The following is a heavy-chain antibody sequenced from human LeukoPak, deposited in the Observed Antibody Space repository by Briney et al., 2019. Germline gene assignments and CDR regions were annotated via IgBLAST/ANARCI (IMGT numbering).Heavy chain of an antibody. J-gene: IGHJ4*02. CDR1: GGSISSYY. CDR2: IYYSGST. V-gene: IGHV4-59*12. D-gene: IGHD3-9*01. CDR3: ARRGGYDILTGFYTVIDY. Sequence: SETLSLTCTVSGGSISSYYWSWIRQPPGKGLEWIGYIYYSGSTNYNPSLKSRVTISVDTSKNQFSLRLNSVTVADTAVYYCARRGGYDILTGFYTVIDYWGQGTLVTVSS.